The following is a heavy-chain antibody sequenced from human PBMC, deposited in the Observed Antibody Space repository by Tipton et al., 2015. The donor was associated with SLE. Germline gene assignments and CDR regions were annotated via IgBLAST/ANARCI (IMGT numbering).Heavy chain of an antibody. CDR3: ARHGRCSATSCYLEDY. J-gene: IGHJ4*02. CDR1: RFIFRNYW. CDR2: INEDGSER. Sequence: SLRLSCAASRFIFRNYWMSWVRQAPGKGLEWVANINEDGSERYYVDSVKGRFTISRDNAKNSLYLQMNGLRAEDTAVYYCARHGRCSATSCYLEDYWGQGTLVTVSS. V-gene: IGHV3-7*01. D-gene: IGHD2-2*01.